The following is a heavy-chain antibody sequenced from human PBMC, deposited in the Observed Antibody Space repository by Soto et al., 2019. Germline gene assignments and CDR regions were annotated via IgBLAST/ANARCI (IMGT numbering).Heavy chain of an antibody. CDR3: ARGRGYQLLTGYYYYGMDV. D-gene: IGHD2-2*01. CDR2: INHSGST. J-gene: IGHJ6*02. V-gene: IGHV4-34*01. Sequence: SETLSLTCAVYGGSFSGYYWSWIRQPPGKWLEWIGEINHSGSTNYNPSLKSRVTISVDTSKNQFSLKLSSVTAADTAVYYCARGRGYQLLTGYYYYGMDVWGQGXTVTVYS. CDR1: GGSFSGYY.